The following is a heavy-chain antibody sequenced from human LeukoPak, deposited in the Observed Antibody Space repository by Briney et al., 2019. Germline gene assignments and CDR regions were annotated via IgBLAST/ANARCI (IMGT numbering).Heavy chain of an antibody. CDR2: ISYDGSNK. CDR1: GFTFSSYA. Sequence: GGSLRLSCAASGFTFSSYAMHWVRQAPGKGLEWVAVISYDGSNKYYADSVKGRFTISRDNSKNTLYLQMNSLRAEDTAVYYCARDITPPTYDFWSSYYYGMDVWGQGTTVTVSS. CDR3: ARDITPPTYDFWSSYYYGMDV. J-gene: IGHJ6*02. V-gene: IGHV3-30-3*01. D-gene: IGHD3-3*01.